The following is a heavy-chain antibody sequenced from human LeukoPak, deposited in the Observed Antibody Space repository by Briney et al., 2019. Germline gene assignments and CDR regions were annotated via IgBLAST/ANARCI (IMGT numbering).Heavy chain of an antibody. CDR1: GFIFSNFW. J-gene: IGHJ4*02. V-gene: IGHV3-7*01. Sequence: GGSLRLSCAASGFIFSNFWMSWVRQAPGEGLELVANIKEDGTQKYYVDSVKGRFTISRDNAKNSLYLQMNSLRAEDTAVYYCARGSSGYYSGGFDYWGQGTLVTVSS. D-gene: IGHD3-22*01. CDR2: IKEDGTQK. CDR3: ARGSSGYYSGGFDY.